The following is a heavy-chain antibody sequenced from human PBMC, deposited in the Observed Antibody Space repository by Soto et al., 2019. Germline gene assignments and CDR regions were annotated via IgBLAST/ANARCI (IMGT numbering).Heavy chain of an antibody. D-gene: IGHD4-17*01. Sequence: SVKVSCKASGGTFSSYAISWVRQAPGQGLEWMGGIIPIFGTANYAQKFQGRVTITADGSTSTAYMELSSLRSEDTAVYYCARARTYGDYAGNWGQGTLVTVSS. J-gene: IGHJ4*02. V-gene: IGHV1-69*13. CDR3: ARARTYGDYAGN. CDR2: IIPIFGTA. CDR1: GGTFSSYA.